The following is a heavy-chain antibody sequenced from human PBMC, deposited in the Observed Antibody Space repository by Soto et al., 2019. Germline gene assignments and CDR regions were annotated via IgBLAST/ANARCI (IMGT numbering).Heavy chain of an antibody. V-gene: IGHV1-18*04. J-gene: IGHJ6*02. CDR2: ISTYNGNT. D-gene: IGHD7-27*01. Sequence: QVQLLQSGAEVKKPGASVTVSCKASGYKFTTYGITWVRQAPGQGLEWLGGISTYNGNTDYAQNLQDRFTMTTETSTSTAYLEVRSLTSDDTAVYFCARGLGTNGLDVWGQGTTVTVSS. CDR3: ARGLGTNGLDV. CDR1: GYKFTTYG.